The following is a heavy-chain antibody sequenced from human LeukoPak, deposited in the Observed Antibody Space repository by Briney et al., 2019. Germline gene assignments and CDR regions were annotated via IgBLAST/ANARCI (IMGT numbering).Heavy chain of an antibody. CDR2: IDWDDDK. Sequence: SGPTLVNPTQTLTLTCTFPGFSLSTSGMSVSWIRQPPGKALEWLARIDWDDDKYYSTSLKTRLTISKDASKNQVVLTMTNMGPVDTATYYCARIHIVRGREPFDYWGQGTLVTVSS. CDR3: ARIHIVRGREPFDY. D-gene: IGHD1-26*01. J-gene: IGHJ4*02. V-gene: IGHV2-70*11. CDR1: GFSLSTSGMS.